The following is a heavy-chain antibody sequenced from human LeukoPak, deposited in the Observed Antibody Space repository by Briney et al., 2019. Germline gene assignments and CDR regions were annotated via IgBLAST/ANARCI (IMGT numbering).Heavy chain of an antibody. Sequence: SETLTLTCTVSGGSVSSGNYYWSWIRQPPGKGLEWIGYISYSGSTNYNPSLKSRVTISVDTSKNRCSLRLSSVTAADTAVYYCARTAGTFDYWGQGTLVTVSS. CDR3: ARTAGTFDY. V-gene: IGHV4-61*01. CDR2: ISYSGST. D-gene: IGHD6-13*01. CDR1: GGSVSSGNYY. J-gene: IGHJ4*02.